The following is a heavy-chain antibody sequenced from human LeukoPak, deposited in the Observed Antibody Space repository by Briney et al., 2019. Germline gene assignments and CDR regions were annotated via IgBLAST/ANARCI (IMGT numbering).Heavy chain of an antibody. V-gene: IGHV3-30*18. Sequence: AGGSLRLSCAASGFTFSSYGMHWVHQAPGKGLEWVAVISYDGSNKYYADSVKGRFTISRDNSKNTLYLQMNSLRAEDTAVYYCAKDHRSAYDSSGFDYWGQGTLVTVSS. CDR1: GFTFSSYG. CDR3: AKDHRSAYDSSGFDY. CDR2: ISYDGSNK. D-gene: IGHD3-22*01. J-gene: IGHJ4*02.